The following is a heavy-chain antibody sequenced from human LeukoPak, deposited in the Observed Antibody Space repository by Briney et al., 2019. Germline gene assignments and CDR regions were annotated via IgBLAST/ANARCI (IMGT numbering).Heavy chain of an antibody. V-gene: IGHV3-53*05. CDR1: GFTVSSNY. J-gene: IGHJ3*02. Sequence: GGSLRLSCAASGFTVSSNYMSWVRQAPGKGLEWVSVIYSGGSTYYADSVKGRFTISRDNSKNTLYLQMNSLRAEDTAVYYCAKPYNWNGGDAFDIWGQGTMVTVSS. D-gene: IGHD1-20*01. CDR2: IYSGGST. CDR3: AKPYNWNGGDAFDI.